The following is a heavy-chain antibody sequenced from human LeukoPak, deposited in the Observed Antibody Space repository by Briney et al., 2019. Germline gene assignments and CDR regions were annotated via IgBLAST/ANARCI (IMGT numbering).Heavy chain of an antibody. J-gene: IGHJ5*02. CDR3: ARGDTIFGVVINWFDP. CDR2: INHSGST. CDR1: GGSFSGYY. V-gene: IGHV4-34*01. Sequence: SETLSLTCAVYGGSFSGYYWSWIRQPPGKGLECIGEINHSGSTNYNPSLKGRVTISVDTSKNQFSLKLSSVTAADTAVYYCARGDTIFGVVINWFDPWGQGTLVTVSS. D-gene: IGHD3-3*01.